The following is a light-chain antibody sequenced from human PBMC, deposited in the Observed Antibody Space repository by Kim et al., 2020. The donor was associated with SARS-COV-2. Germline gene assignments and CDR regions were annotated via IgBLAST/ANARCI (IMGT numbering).Light chain of an antibody. CDR3: QPRSS. CDR2: DAS. J-gene: IGKJ5*01. CDR1: QSVSCY. V-gene: IGKV3-11*01. Sequence: APLSWAPGDSATLSCRASQSVSCYLAWYQQKPVQAPRLLIYDASKRAIGIPARFSGSGSGTAFTLTISRLEPEDSAVYFCQPRSSFGQGTRLEIK.